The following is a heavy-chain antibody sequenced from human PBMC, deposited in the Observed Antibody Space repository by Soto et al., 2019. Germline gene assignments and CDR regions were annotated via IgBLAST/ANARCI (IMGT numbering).Heavy chain of an antibody. V-gene: IGHV4-31*03. D-gene: IGHD2-8*01. CDR3: PTYLVNGGFDP. CDR1: GGSINSGYYY. Sequence: SETLSLTCTVSGGSINSGYYYWSWIRQHPGKGLEWIGYIYHSGSTYYNPSLKSRVTMSIDTSKSQFSLNLSSVTAADTAVYYCPTYLVNGGFDPWGQGTLVTVSS. CDR2: IYHSGST. J-gene: IGHJ5*02.